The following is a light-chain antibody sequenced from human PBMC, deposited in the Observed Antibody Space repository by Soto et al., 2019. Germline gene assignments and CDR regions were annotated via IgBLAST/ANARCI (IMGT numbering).Light chain of an antibody. Sequence: QSALTQPASVSGSPGQSIAISCTGTSVDVGGFEYVSWYQQHPGKVPKLMIYDVNNRPSGVSNRFSGSKSGNTASLTISGLQAEDEADYFRSSYTSSNTYVFGTGTKVTVL. CDR3: SSYTSSNTYV. CDR1: SVDVGGFEY. CDR2: DVN. V-gene: IGLV2-14*03. J-gene: IGLJ1*01.